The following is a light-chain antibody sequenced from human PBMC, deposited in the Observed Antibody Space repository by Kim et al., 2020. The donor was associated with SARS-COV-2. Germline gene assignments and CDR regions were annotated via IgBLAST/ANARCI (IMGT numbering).Light chain of an antibody. Sequence: GRSITLSSTGTSSDIGAFNYVSWFQQHPGRAPKLLIYDVSERPSGISNRFSGSPAGYTASLTNSGLQAEDEADYYCSSYTTANTRLFGAGTKVTVL. CDR1: SSDIGAFNY. CDR3: SSYTTANTRL. V-gene: IGLV2-14*03. CDR2: DVS. J-gene: IGLJ1*01.